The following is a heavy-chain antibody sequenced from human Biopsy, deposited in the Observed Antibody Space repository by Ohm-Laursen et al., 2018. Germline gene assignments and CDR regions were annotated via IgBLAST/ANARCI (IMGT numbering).Heavy chain of an antibody. CDR1: GGSISDSTYH. CDR3: ARRVDFWSGYVDY. D-gene: IGHD3-3*01. J-gene: IGHJ4*02. V-gene: IGHV4-39*01. Sequence: GTLSLTCTVSGGSISDSTYHWGWIRQSPGKGLEWIGNIYYSGNTDYSPSLKSRVTISVDTSNNQFSLKLRSVTAADTAVYYCARRVDFWSGYVDYWGQGTLVAVSS. CDR2: IYYSGNT.